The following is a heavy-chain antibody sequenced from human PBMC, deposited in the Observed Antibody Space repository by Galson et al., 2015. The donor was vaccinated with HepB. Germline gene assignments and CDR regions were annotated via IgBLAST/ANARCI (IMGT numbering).Heavy chain of an antibody. CDR3: ARDSDSSGYGARSY. D-gene: IGHD3-22*01. CDR2: ISAYNGNT. CDR1: GYTFTSYG. V-gene: IGHV1-18*04. J-gene: IGHJ4*02. Sequence: SVKVSCKASGYTFTSYGISWVRQAPGQGLEWMGWISAYNGNTNYAQKLQGRVTMTTDTSTCTAYMELRSLRSDDTAVYYCARDSDSSGYGARSYWGQGTLVTVSS.